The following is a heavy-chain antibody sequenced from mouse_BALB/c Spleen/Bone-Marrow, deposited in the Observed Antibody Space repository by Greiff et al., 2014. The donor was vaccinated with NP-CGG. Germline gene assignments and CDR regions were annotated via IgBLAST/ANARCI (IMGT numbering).Heavy chain of an antibody. CDR2: INPNTDYT. V-gene: IGHV1-4*01. D-gene: IGHD2-4*01. Sequence: VQVVESGPELATPGASVKMSCKASGYTFTTYWMHWIKQRPGQGLEWIGSINPNTDYTDYNQKFKDKATLTADKSSITAYMQLSSLTSEDSAVYYCARGLRDWYFDVWGAGTTVTVSS. J-gene: IGHJ1*01. CDR3: ARGLRDWYFDV. CDR1: GYTFTTYW.